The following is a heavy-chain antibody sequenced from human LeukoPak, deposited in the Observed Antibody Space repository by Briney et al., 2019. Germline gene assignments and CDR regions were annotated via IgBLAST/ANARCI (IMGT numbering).Heavy chain of an antibody. D-gene: IGHD2-8*01. CDR3: ASSLINGNGY. J-gene: IGHJ4*02. CDR2: IVSDGSTT. V-gene: IGHV3-74*01. CDR1: GFTFSTYW. Sequence: TGGSLRLSCAASGFTFSTYWMHWVRQAPGKGLVGVSRIVSDGSTTTYADSVKGRFTISRDNAKNSLYLQMNSLRAEDTAVYYCASSLINGNGYWGQGTLVTVSS.